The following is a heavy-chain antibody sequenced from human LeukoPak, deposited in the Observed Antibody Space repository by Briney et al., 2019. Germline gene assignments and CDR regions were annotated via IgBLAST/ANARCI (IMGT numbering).Heavy chain of an antibody. V-gene: IGHV4-59*01. CDR1: GGSIGSYY. CDR3: ASGEYCSSTSCYFDY. J-gene: IGHJ4*02. D-gene: IGHD2-2*01. CDR2: IYYSGST. Sequence: SSETLSLTCTVSGGSIGSYYWSWIRQPPGKGLEWIGYIYYSGSTNYNPSLKSRVTISVDTSKNQFSLKLSSVTAADTAVYYCASGEYCSSTSCYFDYWGQGTLVTVSS.